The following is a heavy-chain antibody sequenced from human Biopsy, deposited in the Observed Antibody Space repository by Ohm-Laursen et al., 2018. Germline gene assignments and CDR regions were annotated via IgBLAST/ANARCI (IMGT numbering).Heavy chain of an antibody. CDR2: VYNGGIT. D-gene: IGHD3-3*01. CDR1: GGSIISYY. J-gene: IGHJ5*02. V-gene: IGHV4-59*01. Sequence: SETLSLTCSVSGGSIISYYWTWIRQPPGKGLEWIGHVYNGGITNYNPSLKSRVTISKDTSKNQFSLQVNSVTAADTAVYYCARTPRDSFWSGSYKRGLWFDPWGRGTLVIVSS. CDR3: ARTPRDSFWSGSYKRGLWFDP.